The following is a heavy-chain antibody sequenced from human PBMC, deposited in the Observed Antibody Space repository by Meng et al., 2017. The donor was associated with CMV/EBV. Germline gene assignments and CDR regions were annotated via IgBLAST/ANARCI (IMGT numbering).Heavy chain of an antibody. CDR3: ARDSTAYWYYYYYCGMDV. CDR1: GGSISSSSYY. D-gene: IGHD2-8*02. Sequence: SETLSLTCTVSGGSISSSSYYWGWIRQPPGKGLEWIGSIYYSGSTYYNPSLKSRVTISVDTSKNQFSLKLSSVTAADTAVYYCARDSTAYWYYYYYCGMDVWGQGTTVTVSS. J-gene: IGHJ6*02. V-gene: IGHV4-39*07. CDR2: IYYSGST.